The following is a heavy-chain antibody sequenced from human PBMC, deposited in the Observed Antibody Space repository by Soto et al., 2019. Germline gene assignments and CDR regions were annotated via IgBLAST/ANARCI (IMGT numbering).Heavy chain of an antibody. CDR3: ARDRSSWYP. CDR1: AFTFSNYW. CDR2: IKTDGSTT. Sequence: GGSLRLSCAASAFTFSNYWMHWVRQAPGKGLVWVSRIKTDGSTTTYADSVKGRFTISRDNAKNSLYLQMNSLRAEDTAVYYCARDRSSWYPWGQGTLVTVS. J-gene: IGHJ5*02. D-gene: IGHD6-13*01. V-gene: IGHV3-74*01.